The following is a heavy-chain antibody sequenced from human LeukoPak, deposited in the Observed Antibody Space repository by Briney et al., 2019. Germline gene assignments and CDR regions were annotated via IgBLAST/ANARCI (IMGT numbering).Heavy chain of an antibody. D-gene: IGHD3-10*01. CDR2: INHSGST. CDR3: AREGGSGSFHRMDV. J-gene: IGHJ6*03. CDR1: GGSFSGYY. Sequence: KPSETLSLTCAVYGGSFSGYYWSWICQPPGKGLEWIGEINHSGSTNYNPSLKSRVTISVDTSKNQFSLKLSSVTAADTAVYYCAREGGSGSFHRMDVWGKGTTVTVSS. V-gene: IGHV4-34*01.